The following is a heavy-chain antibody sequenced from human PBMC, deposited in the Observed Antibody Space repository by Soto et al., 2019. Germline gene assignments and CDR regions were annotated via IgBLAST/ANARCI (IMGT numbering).Heavy chain of an antibody. D-gene: IGHD6-19*01. J-gene: IGHJ4*02. CDR3: ASLSSGWYFDY. V-gene: IGHV3-23*01. CDR2: ISGSGGST. Sequence: EVQLLESGGGLVQPGGSLRLSCAASGLTFSSYAMNWVRQAPGRGLEWVSVISGSGGSTYYAESVKGRFTISRDNSKNTLYLQMNSLRAEDTAVYYCASLSSGWYFDYWGQGTLGTVSS. CDR1: GLTFSSYA.